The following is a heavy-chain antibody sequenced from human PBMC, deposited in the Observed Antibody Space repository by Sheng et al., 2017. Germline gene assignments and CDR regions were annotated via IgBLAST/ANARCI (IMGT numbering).Heavy chain of an antibody. Sequence: QVQLVQSGAEVKKPGASMKVSCKASGYTFTNYPIHWVRQAPRQRLEWMGWINSGNGNTKYSQRFQGRVTITRDTSASTAYMELSSLRSEDTAVYYCARGSISPDFWGQGTLVTVSS. D-gene: IGHD3-3*01. CDR2: INSGNGNT. J-gene: IGHJ4*02. CDR3: ARGSISPDF. CDR1: GYTFTNYP. V-gene: IGHV1-3*01.